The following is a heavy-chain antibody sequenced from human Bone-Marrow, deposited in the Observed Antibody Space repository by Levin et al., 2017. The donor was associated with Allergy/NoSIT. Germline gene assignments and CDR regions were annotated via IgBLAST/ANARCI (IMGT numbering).Heavy chain of an antibody. CDR1: GVSISSSGYY. CDR3: ARLGSVKAWGNLDY. V-gene: IGHV4-61*05. J-gene: IGHJ4*02. CDR2: IYYSGST. D-gene: IGHD1-26*01. Sequence: LRLSCTVSGVSISSSGYYWSWIRQPPGKGLEWIGYIYYSGSTNYNPSLKSRVTISLDTSKNQFSLKLSSVTAEDTAVYYCARLGSVKAWGNLDYWGQGTLVTVSS.